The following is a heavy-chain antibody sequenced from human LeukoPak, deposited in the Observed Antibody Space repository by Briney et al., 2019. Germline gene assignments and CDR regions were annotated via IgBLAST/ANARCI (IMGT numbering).Heavy chain of an antibody. CDR3: ARESGYHGSGFDP. CDR2: INSDGSRT. J-gene: IGHJ5*02. V-gene: IGHV3-74*01. CDR1: GFTFSSYW. D-gene: IGHD3-10*01. Sequence: GGSLRLSCAASGFTFSSYWMHWVRQAPGKGLVWVSRINSDGSRTSYADSVKARFTISRDNANNTLYLQMNSLRDEDTAVYYCARESGYHGSGFDPWGQGTLVTVSS.